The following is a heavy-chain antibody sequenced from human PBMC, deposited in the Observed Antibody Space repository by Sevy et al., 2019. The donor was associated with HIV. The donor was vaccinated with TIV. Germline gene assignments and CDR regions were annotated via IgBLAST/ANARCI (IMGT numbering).Heavy chain of an antibody. CDR1: GFTFSSYA. CDR3: AKDRTPYFYDSSGHPAFDI. D-gene: IGHD3-22*01. CDR2: ISGSGGST. Sequence: GGSLRLSCAASGFTFSSYAMIWVRQAPGKGLEWVSAISGSGGSTYYADSVKGRFTISRDNSKNTLYLQMNSLRAEDTAVYYCAKDRTPYFYDSSGHPAFDIWGQGTMVTVSS. J-gene: IGHJ3*02. V-gene: IGHV3-23*01.